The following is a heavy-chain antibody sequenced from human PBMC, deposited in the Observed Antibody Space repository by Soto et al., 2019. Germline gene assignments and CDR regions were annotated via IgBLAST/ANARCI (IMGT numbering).Heavy chain of an antibody. CDR1: GFTFSSYA. D-gene: IGHD3-22*01. V-gene: IGHV3-33*01. J-gene: IGHJ2*01. CDR3: ARDALGRVVDQRYFDL. CDR2: IWYDGSNK. Sequence: QVQLVESGGGVVQPGRSLRLSCAASGFTFSSYAMHWVRQAPGKGLEWVAVIWYDGSNKYYADSVKGRFTISRDNSKNTLYLQMNSLRAEDTAVYYCARDALGRVVDQRYFDLWGRGTLVTVSS.